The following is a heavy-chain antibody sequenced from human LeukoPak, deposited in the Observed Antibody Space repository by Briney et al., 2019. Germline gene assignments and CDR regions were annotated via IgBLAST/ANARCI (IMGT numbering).Heavy chain of an antibody. CDR1: GFTFSSYA. D-gene: IGHD3-10*01. Sequence: PGRALRLSCAASGFTFSSYAMHWVRQAPGKGLEWVSAVTGGGESTYYADSVKGRFTISRDNSKNTLYLQMNSLRAEDTAVYYCAKGSGSGSPYYFDYWGQGTLVTVSS. V-gene: IGHV3-23*01. J-gene: IGHJ4*02. CDR3: AKGSGSGSPYYFDY. CDR2: VTGGGEST.